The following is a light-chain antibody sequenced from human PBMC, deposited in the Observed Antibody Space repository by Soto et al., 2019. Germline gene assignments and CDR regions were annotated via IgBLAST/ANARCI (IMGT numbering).Light chain of an antibody. V-gene: IGLV1-44*01. J-gene: IGLJ1*01. CDR2: SNN. CDR3: AEGDDILNGYV. CDR1: SSNIGSNT. Sequence: QSVLTQPPSASGTPGQRVTISCSGSSSNIGSNTVNWYQQLPGTAPKLLIYSNNQRPSGVPDRFSGSKAGPSASLAISGLHDEDEADYYCAEGDDILNGYVFGTGTKLTVL.